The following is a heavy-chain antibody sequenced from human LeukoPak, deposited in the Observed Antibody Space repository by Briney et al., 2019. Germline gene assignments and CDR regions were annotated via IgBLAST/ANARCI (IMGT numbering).Heavy chain of an antibody. CDR1: GFTFSSYE. J-gene: IGHJ4*02. Sequence: QPGGSLRLSCAASGFTFSSYEMSWVRQAPGKGLEWVSYISSSGSTIYYADSVKGRFTISRDNSKNTLYLQMNSLRAEDTAVYYCAREGTLGVYFDYWGQGTLVTVS. V-gene: IGHV3-48*03. CDR2: ISSSGSTI. CDR3: AREGTLGVYFDY.